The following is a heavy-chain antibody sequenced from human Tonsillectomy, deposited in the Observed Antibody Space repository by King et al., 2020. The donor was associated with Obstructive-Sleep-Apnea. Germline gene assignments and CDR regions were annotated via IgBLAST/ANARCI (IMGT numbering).Heavy chain of an antibody. J-gene: IGHJ3*02. V-gene: IGHV4-61*01. CDR1: GGSVSTANYY. D-gene: IGHD3-22*01. CDR3: ASDTKYYYESGPYMMPFDI. CDR2: IYYTWRT. Sequence: VQLQESGPGLVKPSETLSLTCTVSGGSVSTANYYWSWIRQPPGKGLEWIGYIYYTWRTDYSPSLRIRATISLDPSKNQFSLKLTSVTAADTAVYYCASDTKYYYESGPYMMPFDIWGQGTSVTVSS.